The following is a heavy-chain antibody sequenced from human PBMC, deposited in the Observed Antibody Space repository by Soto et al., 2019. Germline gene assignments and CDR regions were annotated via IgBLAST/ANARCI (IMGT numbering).Heavy chain of an antibody. CDR1: GFTFDDYA. CDR3: AKGYNYDRSGNPDY. CDR2: INWNSGSI. D-gene: IGHD3-22*01. J-gene: IGHJ4*02. V-gene: IGHV3-9*01. Sequence: EVQLVESGGGLVQPGRSLRLSCAASGFTFDDYAMHWVRQAPGKGLEWVSGINWNSGSIGYADSVKGRFTISRDNAKNSLYLQMNSLRTEDTALYYCAKGYNYDRSGNPDYWGQGTLVIVSS.